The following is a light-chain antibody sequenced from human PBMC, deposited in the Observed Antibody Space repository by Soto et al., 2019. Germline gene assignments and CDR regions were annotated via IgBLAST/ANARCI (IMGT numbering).Light chain of an antibody. V-gene: IGKV3D-15*01. J-gene: IGKJ4*01. CDR2: GSS. Sequence: IVLTPSPATLSVSPGERVTLSCRASENVGTNLAWYQQRPGQPPRLLIYGSSTRATGIPAPFSGSGSRTEFTLTISSLQSEDSAVYYCQQYNNWGLSFGGGTRVEIK. CDR1: ENVGTN. CDR3: QQYNNWGLS.